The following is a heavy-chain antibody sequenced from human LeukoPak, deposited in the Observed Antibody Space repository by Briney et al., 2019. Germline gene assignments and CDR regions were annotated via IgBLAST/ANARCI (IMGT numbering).Heavy chain of an antibody. D-gene: IGHD5-24*01. J-gene: IGHJ6*02. V-gene: IGHV4-34*01. CDR3: ARAKEMATIWDYYYYGMDV. Sequence: SETLSLTCAVYGGSFSGYYWSWIRQPPGKGLEWIGEINHSGSTNYNPSLKSRVTISVDTSKNQSSLKLSSVTAADTAVYYCARAKEMATIWDYYYYGMDVWGQGTTVTVSS. CDR1: GGSFSGYY. CDR2: INHSGST.